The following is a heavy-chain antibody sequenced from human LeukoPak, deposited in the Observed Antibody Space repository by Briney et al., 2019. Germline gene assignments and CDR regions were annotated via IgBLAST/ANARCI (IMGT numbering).Heavy chain of an antibody. CDR1: GYTFTGYY. CDR3: ARDLRRSGSYREPCGC. D-gene: IGHD1-26*01. J-gene: IGHJ4*02. Sequence: GASVKVSCKASGYTFTGYYMHWVRQAPGQGLEWMGWINPNSGGTNYAQKFQGRVTMTRDTSISTAYMELSRLRSDDTAVYYCARDLRRSGSYREPCGCWGQGTLVTVSS. V-gene: IGHV1-2*02. CDR2: INPNSGGT.